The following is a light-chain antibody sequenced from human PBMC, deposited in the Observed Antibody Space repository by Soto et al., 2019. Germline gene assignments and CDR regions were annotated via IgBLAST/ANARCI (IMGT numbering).Light chain of an antibody. CDR1: QTLSSNF. V-gene: IGKV3-20*01. Sequence: EIVLTQSPGTLSLSPGERATLSCRASQTLSSNFLAWYQQNPGRAPRLLIYGASNRATGVPDRFSGGGSGTDFTLTINRLEPEDFAVYYCQQYGSAPRTFGQGTKVEIK. CDR2: GAS. CDR3: QQYGSAPRT. J-gene: IGKJ1*01.